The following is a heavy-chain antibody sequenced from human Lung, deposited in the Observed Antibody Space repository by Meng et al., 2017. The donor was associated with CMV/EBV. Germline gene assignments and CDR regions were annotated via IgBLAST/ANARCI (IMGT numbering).Heavy chain of an antibody. CDR3: AREGGKGDYRDYRMYYGMDV. CDR1: GTSIRSSTYY. V-gene: IGHV4-39*07. J-gene: IGHJ6*02. CDR2: ISYSENT. D-gene: IGHD4-11*01. Sequence: GSXRLXCSLSGTSIRSSTYYWGWIRQPPGKGLEWIGSISYSENTYYNPSLKSPVTISVDTSKNQFSLRLSSVTAADTAVYYCAREGGKGDYRDYRMYYGMDVWXQGTTVTVSS.